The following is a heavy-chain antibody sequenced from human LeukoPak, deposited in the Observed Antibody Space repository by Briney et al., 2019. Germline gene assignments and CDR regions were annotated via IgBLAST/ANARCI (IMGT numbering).Heavy chain of an antibody. V-gene: IGHV3-48*02. CDR2: ISSSSATI. D-gene: IGHD6-19*01. CDR1: GFTFSTYS. J-gene: IGHJ4*02. CDR3: ARDRGWYSDY. Sequence: GGSLRLSCGASGFTFSTYSMNWVRQAPGKGLEWVSYISSSSATIYYADSVKGRFTISRDNAKSSLYLQMNSLRDEDTAVYYCARDRGWYSDYWGQGTLVTVSS.